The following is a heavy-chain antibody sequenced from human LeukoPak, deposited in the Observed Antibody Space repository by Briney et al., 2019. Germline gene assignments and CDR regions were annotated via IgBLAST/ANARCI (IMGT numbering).Heavy chain of an antibody. D-gene: IGHD3-9*01. CDR2: IKQDGNEK. J-gene: IGHJ6*03. CDR3: AKEFEYYDILTGYYYYYYYMDV. CDR1: GFTFRTYW. V-gene: IGHV3-7*03. Sequence: GGSLRLSCAASGFTFRTYWMSWVRQAPGKGLEWVANIKQDGNEKYYVDSVKGRFTISRDNSKNTLYLQMNSLRAEDTAVYYCAKEFEYYDILTGYYYYYYYMDVWGKGTTVTISS.